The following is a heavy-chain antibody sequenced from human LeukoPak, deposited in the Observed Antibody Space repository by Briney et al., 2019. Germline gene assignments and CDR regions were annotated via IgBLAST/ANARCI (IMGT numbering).Heavy chain of an antibody. CDR3: AREYGDFDY. CDR2: IDASGRT. V-gene: IGHV4-4*07. CDR1: GGSISSYY. J-gene: IGHJ4*02. D-gene: IGHD4-17*01. Sequence: SETLSLTCTVSGGSISSYYWSWIRQPAGKGLEWIGRIDASGRTNYNPSLKCRVTMSVDTSKKQFSLKVNSVTAADTAVYYCAREYGDFDYWGQGTLVTVSS.